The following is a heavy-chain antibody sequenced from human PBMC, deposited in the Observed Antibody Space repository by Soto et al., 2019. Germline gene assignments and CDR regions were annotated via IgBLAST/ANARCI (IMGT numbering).Heavy chain of an antibody. V-gene: IGHV3-48*02. CDR1: AFTFSTYS. CDR3: ARAGIAAASRGCYLEY. Sequence: PGGSLGLSCAASAFTFSTYSMNWVRQAPGKGLEWVSYISSSSSTIYYADSVKGRFTISRDNAKNSLFLHMNSLRDEDTAVYYCARAGIAAASRGCYLEYWGQGTLVSVSS. CDR2: ISSSSSTI. D-gene: IGHD6-13*01. J-gene: IGHJ4*02.